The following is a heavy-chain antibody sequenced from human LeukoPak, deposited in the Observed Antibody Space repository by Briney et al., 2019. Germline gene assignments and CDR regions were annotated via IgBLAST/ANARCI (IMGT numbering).Heavy chain of an antibody. CDR1: GYTFTAHY. CDR3: ARHQGAGEYPFDY. J-gene: IGHJ4*02. Sequence: GASVKVSCKASGYTFTAHYMHWVRQAPGQGLEWMGIINPSDGSTTYAQKFQGRVTMTRDTSTSTVYMELSSLRSEDTALYYCARHQGAGEYPFDYWGQGTLVTVSS. CDR2: INPSDGST. D-gene: IGHD3-16*01. V-gene: IGHV1-46*01.